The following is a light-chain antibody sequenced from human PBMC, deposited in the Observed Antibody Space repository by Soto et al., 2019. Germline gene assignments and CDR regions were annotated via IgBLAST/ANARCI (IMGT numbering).Light chain of an antibody. CDR2: EVT. V-gene: IGLV2-14*01. J-gene: IGLJ1*01. CDR3: SSFTSSGTYV. CDR1: SSDVGGYNY. Sequence: QSALTQPASVSGSPGQSITISCTGTSSDVGGYNYVSWYQQHPGKPPKLIIYEVTNRPSGVSTRFSGSKSGNTASLTISGLQAEDEAGFYCSSFTSSGTYVFGTGTKVTVL.